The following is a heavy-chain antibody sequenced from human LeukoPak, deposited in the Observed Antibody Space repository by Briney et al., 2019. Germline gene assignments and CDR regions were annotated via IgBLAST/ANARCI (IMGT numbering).Heavy chain of an antibody. V-gene: IGHV4-4*02. J-gene: IGHJ4*02. D-gene: IGHD2-21*01. Sequence: PSGTLSLTCAVSGGSISISKWWSWVRQPPGKGLEWVGEIYHSGSTNYNPSLKSRVTISVDKSKNQFSLKLSSVTAADTAVYYCARRIAIKPKYYFEYWGQGTLVTVSS. CDR1: GGSISISKW. CDR2: IYHSGST. CDR3: ARRIAIKPKYYFEY.